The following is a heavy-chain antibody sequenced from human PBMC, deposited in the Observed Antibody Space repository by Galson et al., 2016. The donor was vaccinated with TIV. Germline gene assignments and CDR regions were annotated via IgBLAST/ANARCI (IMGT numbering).Heavy chain of an antibody. CDR1: GVSITSSTYY. J-gene: IGHJ2*01. V-gene: IGHV4-39*01. CDR2: VYYNGDT. Sequence: ESLSLTCTVSGVSITSSTYYWGWIRQPPGKGLEWIGSVYYNGDTYYNPSLKSRVTISVDTSKNQFSLKLNSVTAADTSIFYCARHGAWSWYFDLWGRGTLVTVSS. D-gene: IGHD3-16*01. CDR3: ARHGAWSWYFDL.